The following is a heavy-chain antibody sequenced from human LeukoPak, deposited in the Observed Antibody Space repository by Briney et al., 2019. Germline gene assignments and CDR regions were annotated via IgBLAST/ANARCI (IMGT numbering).Heavy chain of an antibody. Sequence: SETLSLTCTVSGGSISRYYWSWIRQPPGKGLEWIGYIYYSGSTNYNPSLKSRVTISVDTSKNQFSLKLSSVTAADTAVYYCASRGYSYGYPYYFDYWGQGTLVTVSS. CDR2: IYYSGST. J-gene: IGHJ4*02. CDR3: ASRGYSYGYPYYFDY. CDR1: GGSISRYY. D-gene: IGHD5-18*01. V-gene: IGHV4-59*08.